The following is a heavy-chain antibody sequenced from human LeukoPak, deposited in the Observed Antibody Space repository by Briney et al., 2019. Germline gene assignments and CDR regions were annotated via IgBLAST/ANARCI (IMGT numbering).Heavy chain of an antibody. V-gene: IGHV3-7*01. Sequence: GGSLRLSCAASGFTFSSYWMSWVRQAPGKGLEWVANIKQDGSEKYYVDSVKGRFTVSRDDAKNSLYLQMNSLRDEDTAVYYCARDLSGSSWSYYFDYWGQGTLVTVSS. J-gene: IGHJ4*02. D-gene: IGHD6-13*01. CDR3: ARDLSGSSWSYYFDY. CDR1: GFTFSSYW. CDR2: IKQDGSEK.